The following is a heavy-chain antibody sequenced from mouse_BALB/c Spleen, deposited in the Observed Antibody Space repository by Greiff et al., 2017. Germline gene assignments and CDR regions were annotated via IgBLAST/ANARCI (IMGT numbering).Heavy chain of an antibody. J-gene: IGHJ3*01. CDR3: ASNSLLRRRFAY. D-gene: IGHD1-2*01. CDR1: GYTFTNYW. CDR2: IYPGGGYT. V-gene: IGHV1-63*02. Sequence: QVQLQQSGAELVRPGTSVKISCKASGYTFTNYWLGWVKQRPGHGLEWIGDIYPGGGYTNYNEKFKGKATLTADTSSSTAYMQLSSLTSEDSAVYFCASNSLLRRRFAYWGQGTLVTVSA.